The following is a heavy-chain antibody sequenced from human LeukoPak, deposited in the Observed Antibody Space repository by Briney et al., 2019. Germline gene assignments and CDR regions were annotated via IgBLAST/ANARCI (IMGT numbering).Heavy chain of an antibody. CDR3: TRNTVTVQFDY. V-gene: IGHV3-49*03. J-gene: IGHJ4*02. D-gene: IGHD4-17*01. CDR2: IRSKAFGGTP. CDR1: GFTFDDYA. Sequence: HSGGSLRLSCSASGFTFDDYAVSWFRQAPGKGLEWVGFIRSKAFGGTPEYAASVRGRFTISRDDSKSIAYLQMNSLKTEDTAVYYCTRNTVTVQFDYWSQGTLVTVSS.